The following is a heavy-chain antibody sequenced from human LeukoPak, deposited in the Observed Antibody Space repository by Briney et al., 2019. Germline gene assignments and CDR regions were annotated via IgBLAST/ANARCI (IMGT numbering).Heavy chain of an antibody. V-gene: IGHV4-34*01. J-gene: IGHJ5*02. CDR1: GGSFSGYY. Sequence: SETLSLTCAVYGGSFSGYYWGWIRQPPGKGLEWIGEINHSGSTDYNPSLKSRVTISVDTSKNQFSLNLSSVTAADTAVYYCARVSDKPYSPWFDPWGQGTLVTVSS. CDR3: ARVSDKPYSPWFDP. CDR2: INHSGST. D-gene: IGHD2-21*01.